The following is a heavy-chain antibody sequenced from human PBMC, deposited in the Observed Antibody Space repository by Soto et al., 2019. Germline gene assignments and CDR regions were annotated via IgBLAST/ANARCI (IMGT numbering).Heavy chain of an antibody. CDR2: FFSTGST. D-gene: IGHD1-26*01. V-gene: IGHV4-59*01. CDR1: GGFISSFY. CDR3: ARGALNWFDP. Sequence: SETLSLTCTVSGGFISSFYWSWIRQSPGKGLEWIGYFFSTGSTNYNPSLRSRVTISGDTSKNQFFLKLTSVTAADTAVYYCARGALNWFDPWGQGTLVTVSS. J-gene: IGHJ5*02.